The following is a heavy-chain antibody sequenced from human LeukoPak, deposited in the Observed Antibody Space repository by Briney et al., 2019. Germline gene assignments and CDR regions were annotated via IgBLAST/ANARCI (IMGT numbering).Heavy chain of an antibody. CDR2: IYYGGST. Sequence: PSETLSLTCTVSGGSISSSVYYWGWIRQPPGKGLEWIGTIYYGGSTYYNPSLKSRVTMSVDTSKNQFSLKLSSVTAADTAVYYCARRLRFYYYYMDVWGKGTTVTISS. J-gene: IGHJ6*03. D-gene: IGHD3-16*01. CDR3: ARRLRFYYYYMDV. V-gene: IGHV4-39*07. CDR1: GGSISSSVYY.